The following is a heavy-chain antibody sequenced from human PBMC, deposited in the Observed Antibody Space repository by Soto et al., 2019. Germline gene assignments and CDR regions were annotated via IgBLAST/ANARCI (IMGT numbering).Heavy chain of an antibody. CDR3: AGSYYDFWSGYENLYGMDV. D-gene: IGHD3-3*01. V-gene: IGHV3-30-3*01. CDR1: GFTFSSYA. J-gene: IGHJ6*02. CDR2: ISYDGSNK. Sequence: QVQLVESGGGVVQPGRSLRLSCAASGFTFSSYAMHWVRQAPGKGLEWVAVISYDGSNKYYADSVKGRFTISRDNSKYTLYLQMNSLRAEDTAVYYCAGSYYDFWSGYENLYGMDVWGQGTTVTVSS.